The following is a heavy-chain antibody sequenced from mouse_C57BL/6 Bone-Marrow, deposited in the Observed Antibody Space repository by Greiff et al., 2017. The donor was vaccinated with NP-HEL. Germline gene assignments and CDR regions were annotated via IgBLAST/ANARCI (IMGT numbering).Heavy chain of an antibody. CDR3: ARYGGLRN. CDR2: INPSSGYT. Sequence: VQLVESGAELARPGASVKMSCKASGYTFTSYTMHWVKQRPGQGLEWIGYINPSSGYTKYNQKFKDKATLTADKSSSTAYMQLSSLTSEDSAVYYCARYGGLRNWGQGTTLTVSS. CDR1: GYTFTSYT. V-gene: IGHV1-4*01. D-gene: IGHD2-4*01. J-gene: IGHJ2*01.